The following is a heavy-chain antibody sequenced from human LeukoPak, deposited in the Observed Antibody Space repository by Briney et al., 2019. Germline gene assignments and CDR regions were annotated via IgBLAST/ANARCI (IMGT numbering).Heavy chain of an antibody. Sequence: SQTLSLTCAISGDSVSSNSVWNWIRPSPSRGLEWLGRTYYRSKWYNEYAISVKSRITINPDTSKNIFSPQLNFVTTEDTAVYYCARGYNDYIPSFDYWGQGILVTVSS. CDR2: TYYRSKWYN. D-gene: IGHD4-11*01. V-gene: IGHV6-1*01. CDR1: GDSVSSNSV. CDR3: ARGYNDYIPSFDY. J-gene: IGHJ4*02.